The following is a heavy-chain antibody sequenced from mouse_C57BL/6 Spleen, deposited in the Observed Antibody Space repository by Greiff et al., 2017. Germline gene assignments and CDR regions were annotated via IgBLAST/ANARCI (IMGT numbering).Heavy chain of an antibody. CDR1: GYTFTSYW. CDR2: IDPSDSYT. Sequence: QVQLQQPGAELVMPGASVKLSCKASGYTFTSYWMHWVKQRPGQGLEWIGEIDPSDSYTNYNQKFKGKSTLTVDKSSSTAYMQLSSLTSEDSAVYYCARGGYGYDDYFDYWGQGTTLTVSS. CDR3: ARGGYGYDDYFDY. V-gene: IGHV1-69*01. J-gene: IGHJ2*01. D-gene: IGHD2-2*01.